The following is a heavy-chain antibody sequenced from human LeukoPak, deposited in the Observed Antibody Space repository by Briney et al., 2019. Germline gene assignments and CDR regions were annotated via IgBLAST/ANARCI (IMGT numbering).Heavy chain of an antibody. J-gene: IGHJ4*02. V-gene: IGHV4-34*01. D-gene: IGHD4-23*01. Sequence: SETLSLTCAVYGGSFSGYYWSWIRQPPGKGLEWIWEINHSGSTNYNTSLKSRVTISGDTSKNQFSLKLSSVTAADTAVYYCARGRAVVTKRVYYFDYWGQGNLVTVSS. CDR2: INHSGST. CDR3: ARGRAVVTKRVYYFDY. CDR1: GGSFSGYY.